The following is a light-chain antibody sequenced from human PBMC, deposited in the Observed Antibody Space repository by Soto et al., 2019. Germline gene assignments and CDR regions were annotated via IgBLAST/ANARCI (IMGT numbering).Light chain of an antibody. CDR1: QSVSGY. CDR2: DAS. Sequence: EIVLTQSPDTLSLSPGERATLSCRASQSVSGYLGWYQQKPGQAPRLLIYDASNRAYGVPARFRGSGSGTNFTLTISSLQSEDFAVYYCQQFNIWPHMLSFGGGTKLEMK. J-gene: IGKJ4*01. V-gene: IGKV3-11*01. CDR3: QQFNIWPHMLS.